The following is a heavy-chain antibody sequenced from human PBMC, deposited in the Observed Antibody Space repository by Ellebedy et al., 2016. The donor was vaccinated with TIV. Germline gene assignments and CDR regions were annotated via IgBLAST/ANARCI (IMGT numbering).Heavy chain of an antibody. Sequence: MPSETLSLTCTVSGASISSYYWSWIRQPPGKGLEWIGYIYYNENTNYNPSLKSRVTISVDTSKSQFSLHLNSVTAADTAVYFCASTPFSAGSGYHQHDYWGQGILVTVSS. V-gene: IGHV4-59*08. CDR1: GASISSYY. J-gene: IGHJ4*02. D-gene: IGHD5-12*01. CDR3: ASTPFSAGSGYHQHDY. CDR2: IYYNENT.